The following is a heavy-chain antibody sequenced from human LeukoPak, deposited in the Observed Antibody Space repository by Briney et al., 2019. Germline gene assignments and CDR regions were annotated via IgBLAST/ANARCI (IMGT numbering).Heavy chain of an antibody. J-gene: IGHJ2*01. CDR2: ISSSSTTI. Sequence: GSLRLSCAASGLNFNTYSMNWVRQAPGKGLEWISYISSSSTTIFYADSVKGRFTISRDNAKNSVYLQMDSLADEDTAVYYCARALRYFDLWGRGTLVTVSS. CDR3: ARALRYFDL. V-gene: IGHV3-48*02. CDR1: GLNFNTYS.